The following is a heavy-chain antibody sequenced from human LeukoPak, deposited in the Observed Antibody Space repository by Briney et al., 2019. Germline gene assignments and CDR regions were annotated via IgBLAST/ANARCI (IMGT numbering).Heavy chain of an antibody. D-gene: IGHD4-17*01. J-gene: IGHJ4*02. V-gene: IGHV1-46*01. CDR1: GYTYTSYY. Sequence: ASVNVTCKASGYTYTSYYIHWVRQPPGQGREWMGISNPSGGSTKNAQRFQGRVTMTSDTSTSTVYLELSSLRSEDTAVYYCTREAGYGDFDYWGQGTLVTVSS. CDR3: TREAGYGDFDY. CDR2: SNPSGGST.